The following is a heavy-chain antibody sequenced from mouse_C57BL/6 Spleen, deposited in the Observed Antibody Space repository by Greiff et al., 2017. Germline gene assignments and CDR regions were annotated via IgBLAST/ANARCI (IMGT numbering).Heavy chain of an antibody. V-gene: IGHV5-6*01. CDR3: ARQGGSSPYYFDY. CDR1: GFTFSSYG. CDR2: ISSGGSYT. J-gene: IGHJ2*01. Sequence: EVKVVESGGDLVKPGGSLKLSCAASGFTFSSYGMSWVRQTPDKRLEWVATISSGGSYTYYPDSVKGRFTISRDNAKNTLFLQMSRLKSEDTAMYYCARQGGSSPYYFDYWGQGTTLTVSS. D-gene: IGHD1-1*01.